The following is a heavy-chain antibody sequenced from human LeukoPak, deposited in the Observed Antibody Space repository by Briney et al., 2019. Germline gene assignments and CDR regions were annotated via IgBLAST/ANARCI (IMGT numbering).Heavy chain of an antibody. V-gene: IGHV4-59*01. CDR2: IYYSGST. Sequence: SETLSLTCTVSGGSISSYYWSWIRQPPGKGLEWIGYIYYSGSTNYNPSLKSRVTISVDTSKNQFSLKLSSVTAADTAVYYCARMYGSGSYFIQSPNYFDYWGQGTLVTVSS. J-gene: IGHJ4*02. CDR1: GGSISSYY. CDR3: ARMYGSGSYFIQSPNYFDY. D-gene: IGHD3-10*01.